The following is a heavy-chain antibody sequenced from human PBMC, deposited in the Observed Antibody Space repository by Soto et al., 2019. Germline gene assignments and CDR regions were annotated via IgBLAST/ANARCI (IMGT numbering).Heavy chain of an antibody. V-gene: IGHV1-46*01. CDR3: AREENCSDGICYSEYFQR. D-gene: IGHD2-15*01. CDR2: VNPSGGST. Sequence: ASVKVSCKASGYIFTSYSMHWVRQAPGQGLEWMGVVNPSGGSTNYAQKFQGRITMTRDTSTSTVYMDLSSLTSEDTAVYYCAREENCSDGICYSEYFQRWGQGTLVTVSS. J-gene: IGHJ1*01. CDR1: GYIFTSYS.